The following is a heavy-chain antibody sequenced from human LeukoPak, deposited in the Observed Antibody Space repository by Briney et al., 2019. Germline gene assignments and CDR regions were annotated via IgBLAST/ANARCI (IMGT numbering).Heavy chain of an antibody. J-gene: IGHJ4*02. CDR2: ISNNGGYT. CDR3: ARDGTDYYDSSGYFGY. D-gene: IGHD3-22*01. Sequence: PGGSLRLSCAASGFTFSSSAMSWVRQAPGKGLEWVSAISNNGGYTYYADSVQGRFTISRDNSKNTLYLQMNSLRAEDTAVYYCARDGTDYYDSSGYFGYWGQGTLVTVSS. CDR1: GFTFSSSA. V-gene: IGHV3-23*01.